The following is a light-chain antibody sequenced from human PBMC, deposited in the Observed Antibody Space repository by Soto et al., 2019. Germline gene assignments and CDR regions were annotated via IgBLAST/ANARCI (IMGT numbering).Light chain of an antibody. J-gene: IGLJ1*01. CDR2: EVS. V-gene: IGLV2-8*01. CDR3: SSYAGSNTIYV. Sequence: QSALTQPPSASGSPGQSVTISCTGTSSDVVGYNYVSWYQQHPGKAPKLMIYEVSKRPSGVPDRFSGAKSGNTASLTVSGLQAEDEADYYCSSYAGSNTIYVFGTGTKVTVL. CDR1: SSDVVGYNY.